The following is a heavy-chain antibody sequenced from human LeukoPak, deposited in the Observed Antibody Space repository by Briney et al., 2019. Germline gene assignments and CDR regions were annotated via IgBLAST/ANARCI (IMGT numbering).Heavy chain of an antibody. D-gene: IGHD1-26*01. CDR1: GGSISSSSYY. CDR2: IYYSGST. V-gene: IGHV4-39*07. CDR3: ARGVGAYYMDV. J-gene: IGHJ6*03. Sequence: PSETLSLTCTVSGGSISSSSYYWGWIRQPPGKGLEWIGSIYYSGSTYYNPSLKSRVTISIDTSKNQFSLKLSSVTAADTALYYCARGVGAYYMDVWGKGTTVTISS.